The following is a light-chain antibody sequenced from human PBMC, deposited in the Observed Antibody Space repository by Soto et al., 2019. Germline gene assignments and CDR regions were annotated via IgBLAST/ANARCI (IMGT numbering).Light chain of an antibody. CDR1: QSISKW. CDR3: QEYKSYSWT. Sequence: DIQMTQSPSTMPASLGDRATITCRASQSISKWFAWFQQKAGKAPKLLIYDASSLESGVPSRVRGSGSGTEFTLTIDSLQPDDFETYYCQEYKSYSWTFGQGTKVDIK. CDR2: DAS. J-gene: IGKJ1*01. V-gene: IGKV1-5*01.